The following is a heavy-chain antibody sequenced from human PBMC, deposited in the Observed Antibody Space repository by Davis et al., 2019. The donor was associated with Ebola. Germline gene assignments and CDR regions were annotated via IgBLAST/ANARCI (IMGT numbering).Heavy chain of an antibody. Sequence: GESLKISCSASGFTFSSNYMSWVRQAPGKGLEWVSVIYSGGSTYYADSVKGRFTISRDNSKNTLYLQMNSLRAEDTAVYYCARANFWSGYYSDYYYGMDVWGQGTTVTVSS. J-gene: IGHJ6*02. CDR3: ARANFWSGYYSDYYYGMDV. D-gene: IGHD3-3*01. V-gene: IGHV3-66*01. CDR1: GFTFSSNY. CDR2: IYSGGST.